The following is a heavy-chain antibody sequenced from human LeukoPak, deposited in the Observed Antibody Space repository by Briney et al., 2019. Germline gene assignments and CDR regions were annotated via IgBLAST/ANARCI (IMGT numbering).Heavy chain of an antibody. J-gene: IGHJ6*02. CDR2: INPNSGGT. CDR1: GYTFTGYH. V-gene: IGHV1-2*02. CDR3: ARRELSGPYGMDV. Sequence: ASVKVSCKASGYTFTGYHMHWVRQAPGQGLEWMGWINPNSGGTNYAQKFQGRVTMTRDTSISTAYMELSRLRSDDTAVYYCARRELSGPYGMDVWGQGTTVTVSS. D-gene: IGHD1-26*01.